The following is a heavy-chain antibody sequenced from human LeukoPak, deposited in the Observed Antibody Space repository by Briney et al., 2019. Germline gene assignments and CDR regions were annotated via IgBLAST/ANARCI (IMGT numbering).Heavy chain of an antibody. Sequence: PSETLSLTCAVPGYSISSGYYWGWIRQPPGKGLEWIGSIYHSGSTYYNPSLKSRVTISVDTSKNQFSLKLSSVTAADTAVYYCARDMYSGYDPSGIYDYWGQGTLVTVSS. CDR3: ARDMYSGYDPSGIYDY. CDR1: GYSISSGYY. CDR2: IYHSGST. D-gene: IGHD5-12*01. J-gene: IGHJ4*02. V-gene: IGHV4-38-2*02.